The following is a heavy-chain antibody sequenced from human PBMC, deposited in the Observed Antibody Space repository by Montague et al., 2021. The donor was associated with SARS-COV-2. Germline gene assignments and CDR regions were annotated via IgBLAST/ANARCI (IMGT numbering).Heavy chain of an antibody. V-gene: IGHV4-39*01. CDR3: ARLRGDYGGTYDTFDI. CDR2: IYYSGST. J-gene: IGHJ3*02. Sequence: SETLSLTCTVSGGSISSRSYYWGWIRQPPGKGLEWIGSIYYSGSTYYNPSRKSRVTISVDTSKNQFSLTLSSVTAADTAVYDCARLRGDYGGTYDTFDIWGQGTMVTVSS. D-gene: IGHD4-23*01. CDR1: GGSISSRSYY.